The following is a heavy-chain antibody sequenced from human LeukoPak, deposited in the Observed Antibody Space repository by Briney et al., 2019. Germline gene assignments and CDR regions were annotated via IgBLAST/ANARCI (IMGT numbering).Heavy chain of an antibody. V-gene: IGHV1-8*01. CDR3: VRDGEGAAISVNYWFDP. Sequence: ASVKVSCKASGFTFTSYDINWVRQASGQGLEWMGWMNPNNGNAGYAQKFQGRVTMTRDTSISTAYMELRGLRSEDTAVYYCVRDGEGAAISVNYWFDPWGQGTLVTVSS. D-gene: IGHD2-2*02. CDR1: GFTFTSYD. J-gene: IGHJ5*02. CDR2: MNPNNGNA.